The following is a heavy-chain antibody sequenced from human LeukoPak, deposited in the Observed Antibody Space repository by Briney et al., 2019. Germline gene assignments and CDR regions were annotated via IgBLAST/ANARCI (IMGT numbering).Heavy chain of an antibody. D-gene: IGHD2-2*01. CDR1: GYTFTGYY. V-gene: IGHV1-2*02. Sequence: VASVKVSCKAFGYTFTGYYMHWVRQAPGQGLEWMGWINPNSGGTNYAQKFQGRVTMTRDTSISTAYMELSRLRSDDTAVYYCASTYCSSTSCALGFDYWGQGTLVTVSS. J-gene: IGHJ4*02. CDR2: INPNSGGT. CDR3: ASTYCSSTSCALGFDY.